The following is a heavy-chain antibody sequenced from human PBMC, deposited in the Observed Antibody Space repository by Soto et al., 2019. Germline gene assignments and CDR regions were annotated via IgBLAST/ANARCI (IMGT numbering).Heavy chain of an antibody. CDR1: EWSISCYY. J-gene: IGHJ5*02. Sequence: SETMSHTCAVDEWSISCYYWSWLRQPPGKGLEWIGEINHSGSTNYNPSLKSRVTISVDTSKNQFSLKLSPVTAADTAVYYCARGPPVYCSSTSCYNWFDPRGQGTLVTVSS. CDR3: ARGPPVYCSSTSCYNWFDP. CDR2: INHSGST. D-gene: IGHD2-2*01. V-gene: IGHV4-34*01.